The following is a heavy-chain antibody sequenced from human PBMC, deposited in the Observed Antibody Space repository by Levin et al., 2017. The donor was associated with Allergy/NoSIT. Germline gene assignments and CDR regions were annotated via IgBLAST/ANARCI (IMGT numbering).Heavy chain of an antibody. D-gene: IGHD5/OR15-5a*01. J-gene: IGHJ4*02. Sequence: GGSLRLSCKASGYTFTSYGISWVRQAPGQGLEWMGWISAYNGNTNYAQKLQGRVTMTTDTSTSTAYMELRSLRSDDTAVYYCARDSRIYESVPFDYWGQGTLVTVSS. V-gene: IGHV1-18*01. CDR3: ARDSRIYESVPFDY. CDR2: ISAYNGNT. CDR1: GYTFTSYG.